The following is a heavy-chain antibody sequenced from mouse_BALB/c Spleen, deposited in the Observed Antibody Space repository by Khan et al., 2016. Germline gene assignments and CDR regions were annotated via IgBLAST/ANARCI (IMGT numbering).Heavy chain of an antibody. D-gene: IGHD2-13*01. CDR2: INSNTGEP. J-gene: IGHJ4*01. CDR1: VYSFTNYV. CDR3: ARTGDYPYYAMDY. V-gene: IGHV9-3*02. Sequence: QIQLVQSGPELKKPGETVKISCKASVYSFTNYVMNWVKQAPGKGLKWMGWINSNTGEPTYAEEYKGRFAFSLETSASTDYLQMNNLKNEDTATYFCARTGDYPYYAMDYWGQGTSVTVSS.